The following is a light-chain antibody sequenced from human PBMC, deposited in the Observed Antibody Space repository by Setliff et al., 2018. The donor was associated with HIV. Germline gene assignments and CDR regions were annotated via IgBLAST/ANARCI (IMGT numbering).Light chain of an antibody. CDR2: DVS. Sequence: QSALTQPASVSGSPGQSITISYTGTSSDIGAYNYVSWYQQHPGKAPKLMIYDVSSRPSGVSNRFSGSKSGNTASLTISGLQAEDEADYYCSSYTSSGTRVFGTGTKVTV. J-gene: IGLJ1*01. CDR3: SSYTSSGTRV. CDR1: SSDIGAYNY. V-gene: IGLV2-14*01.